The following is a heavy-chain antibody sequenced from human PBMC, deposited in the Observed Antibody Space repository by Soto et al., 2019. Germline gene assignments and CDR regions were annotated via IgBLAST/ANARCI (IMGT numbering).Heavy chain of an antibody. D-gene: IGHD3-9*01. Sequence: TLSLMSAVSGGSISSGGYPWKWIRQPPGKGLEWIGYIYHSGRTYYNASLRSRLTFSVERSKNQFSLNLISVTAADTAVYYCARGFDSYFYGLDVWGQGTTVTVSS. CDR1: GGSISSGGYP. CDR3: ARGFDSYFYGLDV. V-gene: IGHV4-30-2*01. CDR2: IYHSGRT. J-gene: IGHJ6*02.